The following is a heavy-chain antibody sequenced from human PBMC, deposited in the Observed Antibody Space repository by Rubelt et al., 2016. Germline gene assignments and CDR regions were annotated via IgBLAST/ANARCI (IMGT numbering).Heavy chain of an antibody. CDR3: ARRLMPSYYFAD. CDR1: GGSISWSSYY. D-gene: IGHD2-2*01. J-gene: IGHJ4*02. CDR2: TYYSGST. Sequence: QLQLQESGPGLVKPSETLSLTCTVSGGSISWSSYYWVWIRLPPGKGLEWIGTTYYSGSTYYNPSLKSRVTISVDTSKNQFSLMLSPVTAADTALYYCARRLMPSYYFADWGQGMLVTVSS. V-gene: IGHV4-39*01.